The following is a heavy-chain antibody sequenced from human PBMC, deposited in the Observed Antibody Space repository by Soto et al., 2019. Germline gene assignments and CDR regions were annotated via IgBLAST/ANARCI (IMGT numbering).Heavy chain of an antibody. Sequence: QLQLEESGPGLVKPSETLSLTCAVSGGSVSGSYYYWAWLRQSPGKGPEWIGSVFHTGFTSYNPSRESRVSVSVDTSKSQFSLKLGAVTDSDTAVYYCATSQKGYNWNYFDHWGQGALVTVSS. D-gene: IGHD1-1*01. J-gene: IGHJ4*02. CDR3: ATSQKGYNWNYFDH. V-gene: IGHV4-39*01. CDR2: VFHTGFT. CDR1: GGSVSGSYYY.